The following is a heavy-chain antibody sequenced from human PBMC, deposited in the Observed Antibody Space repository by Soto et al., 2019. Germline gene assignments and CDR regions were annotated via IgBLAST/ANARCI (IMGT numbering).Heavy chain of an antibody. V-gene: IGHV4-39*01. CDR2: IYYSGST. CDR1: GGSISSSSYY. Sequence: SETLSLTCTVSGGSISSSSYYWGWIRQPPGKGLEWIGSIYYSGSTYYNPSLKSRVTISVDTSKNQFSLKLSSVTAADTAVYYCARHPRQLWFGYWGQGTLVTVSS. D-gene: IGHD5-18*01. CDR3: ARHPRQLWFGY. J-gene: IGHJ4*02.